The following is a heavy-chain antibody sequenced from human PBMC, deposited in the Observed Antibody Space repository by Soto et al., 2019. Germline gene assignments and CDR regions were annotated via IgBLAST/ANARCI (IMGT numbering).Heavy chain of an antibody. V-gene: IGHV4-4*02. CDR2: IYYSGGT. CDR1: GDSINSNYC. CDR3: ARDTGWGLGY. J-gene: IGHJ4*02. D-gene: IGHD6-19*01. Sequence: QVQLQESGPGLVRPSGTLTLNCAVSGDSINSNYCWTWVRQPPGKGLEWIAEIYYSGGTSYNPSLKSHVTISMDKSKNQFSLNLTSVTAADTAMYYCARDTGWGLGYWGQGTLVTVSS.